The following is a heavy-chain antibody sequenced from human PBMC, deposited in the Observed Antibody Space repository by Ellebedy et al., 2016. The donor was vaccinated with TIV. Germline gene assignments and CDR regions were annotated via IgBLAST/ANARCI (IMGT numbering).Heavy chain of an antibody. CDR1: GYSFTSDC. J-gene: IGHJ6*02. V-gene: IGHV5-10-1*01. CDR3: ARTYGDYISGYYYYCGMDF. D-gene: IGHD4-17*01. CDR2: IAPSDSYI. Sequence: KVSXKGSGYSFTSDCISWVRHMPGKGLEWMGRIAPSDSYINYSPSFQGHVTFSADKSISTVYLQWSSLKASDIAMYYCARTYGDYISGYYYYCGMDFWGQGTTVTVSS.